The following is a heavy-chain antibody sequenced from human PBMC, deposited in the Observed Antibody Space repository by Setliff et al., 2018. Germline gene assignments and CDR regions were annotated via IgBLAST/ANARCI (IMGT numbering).Heavy chain of an antibody. Sequence: ASVKVSCKASGYTFSNYGITWVRQAPGRGLEWMGWISAYSGNTKYAQKLQGRVTMTTDTSTTTAYLELRSLTSDDTAVYYCSRLVRYCTTTSCQGASGAEFWGQGTLVTVSS. CDR2: ISAYSGNT. CDR3: SRLVRYCTTTSCQGASGAEF. J-gene: IGHJ4*02. V-gene: IGHV1-18*01. CDR1: GYTFSNYG. D-gene: IGHD2-2*01.